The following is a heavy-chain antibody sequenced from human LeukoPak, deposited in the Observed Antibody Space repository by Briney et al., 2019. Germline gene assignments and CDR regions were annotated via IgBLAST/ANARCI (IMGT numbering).Heavy chain of an antibody. V-gene: IGHV1-69*05. CDR3: ARDRGAGAHCSSTSCYAAYYYYMDV. CDR2: IIPIFGTA. Sequence: SVKVSCKASGYTFTSYGISWVRQAPGQGLEWMGGIIPIFGTANYAQKFQGRVTITTDESTSTACMELSSLRSEDTAVYYCARDRGAGAHCSSTSCYAAYYYYMDVWGKGTTVTVSS. J-gene: IGHJ6*03. D-gene: IGHD2-2*01. CDR1: GYTFTSYG.